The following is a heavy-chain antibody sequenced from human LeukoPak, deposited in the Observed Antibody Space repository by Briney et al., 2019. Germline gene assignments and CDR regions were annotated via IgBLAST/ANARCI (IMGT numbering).Heavy chain of an antibody. CDR1: GGSFSGYY. CDR2: INHSGST. J-gene: IGHJ4*02. V-gene: IGHV4-34*01. D-gene: IGHD3-10*01. Sequence: SETLSLTRAVYGGSFSGYYWSWIRQPPGKGLEWIGEINHSGSTNYNPSLKSRVTISVDTSKNQFSLKLSSVTAADTAVYYCARGRDYYGSGARDYWGQGTLVTVSS. CDR3: ARGRDYYGSGARDY.